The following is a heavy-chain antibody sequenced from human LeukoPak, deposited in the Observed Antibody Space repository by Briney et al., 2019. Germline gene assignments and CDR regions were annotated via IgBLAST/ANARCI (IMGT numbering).Heavy chain of an antibody. Sequence: PGGSLRLSCAASGFTFSSYWMHWVRQAPGKGRVWVSRINSDGSSTYYADSVKGRFTFSRDNSKNTLYLQMNGLRVEDTAIYYCAKGGSSSWDYFDSWGQGTLVTVSP. V-gene: IGHV3-74*01. CDR3: AKGGSSSWDYFDS. CDR2: INSDGSST. J-gene: IGHJ4*02. CDR1: GFTFSSYW. D-gene: IGHD6-13*01.